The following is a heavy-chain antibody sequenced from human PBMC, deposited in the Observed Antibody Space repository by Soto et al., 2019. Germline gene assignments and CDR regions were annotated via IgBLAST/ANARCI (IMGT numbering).Heavy chain of an antibody. CDR2: ISYDGSNK. J-gene: IGHJ4*02. CDR3: ARDKRDLRFAEWSYYFDY. CDR1: GFTFSSCA. V-gene: IGHV3-30-3*01. Sequence: QVQLVESGGGVVQPGRSLRLSCAASGFTFSSCAMHWVRQAPGKGLEWVALISYDGSNKYYADSVKGRFTISRDNSKKTXXLQMNSLRAEDTAVYYCARDKRDLRFAEWSYYFDYWGQGTLVTVSS. D-gene: IGHD3-3*01.